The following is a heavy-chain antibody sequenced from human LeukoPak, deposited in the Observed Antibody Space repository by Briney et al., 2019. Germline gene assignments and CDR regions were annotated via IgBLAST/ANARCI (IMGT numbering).Heavy chain of an antibody. CDR3: AKDFPGRAGYSSSGRFDAFDI. CDR1: GFTFSSYA. J-gene: IGHJ3*02. V-gene: IGHV3-23*01. Sequence: PGGSLRLSCAASGFTFSSYAMSWVRQAPGKGLEWVSAISGSGGSTYYADSVKGRFTISGDNSKNTLYLQMNSLRAEDTAVYYCAKDFPGRAGYSSSGRFDAFDIWGQGTMVTVSS. D-gene: IGHD6-13*01. CDR2: ISGSGGST.